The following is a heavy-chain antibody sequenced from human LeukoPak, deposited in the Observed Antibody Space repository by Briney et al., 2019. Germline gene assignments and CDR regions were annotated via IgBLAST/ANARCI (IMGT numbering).Heavy chain of an antibody. CDR1: GYNFLNYA. V-gene: IGHV1-3*04. J-gene: IGHJ3*02. Sequence: ASVKVSCKASGYNFLNYAIHWVRQSPGQRLEWMGWVNTGNGNTKYSEKFEGRVTITRDTSATTAYTELRSLRGEDTAVYYCARGNSAYDFAFDIWGQGTMVMVSS. D-gene: IGHD6-25*01. CDR3: ARGNSAYDFAFDI. CDR2: VNTGNGNT.